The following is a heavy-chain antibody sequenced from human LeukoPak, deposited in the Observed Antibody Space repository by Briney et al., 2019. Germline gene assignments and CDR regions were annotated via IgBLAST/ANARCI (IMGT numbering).Heavy chain of an antibody. V-gene: IGHV1-3*01. CDR3: ARTYCSGGSCYSYYYYYGMDV. CDR2: INAGNGDT. CDR1: GYTFTSYA. D-gene: IGHD2-15*01. J-gene: IGHJ6*02. Sequence: ASVKVSCKASGYTFTSYAMHWVCQAPGQRLEWMGWINAGNGDTKYSQKFQGRVTITRDTSASTAYMELSSLRSEDTAVYYCARTYCSGGSCYSYYYYYGMDVWGQGTTVTVSS.